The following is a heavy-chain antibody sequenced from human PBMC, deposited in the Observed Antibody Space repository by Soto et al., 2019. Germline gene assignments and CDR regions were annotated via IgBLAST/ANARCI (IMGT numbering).Heavy chain of an antibody. CDR2: IYHSGST. CDR1: GGSISSSNW. V-gene: IGHV4-4*02. CDR3: ARERTGFYISH. Sequence: ETLSLTCAVSGGSISSSNWWSWVRQPPGKGLEWIGEIYHSGSTNYNPSLKSRATISVDKSKNQFSLRADDTAVYYCARERTGFYISHWGQGTLATVSS. J-gene: IGHJ4*02. D-gene: IGHD3-9*01.